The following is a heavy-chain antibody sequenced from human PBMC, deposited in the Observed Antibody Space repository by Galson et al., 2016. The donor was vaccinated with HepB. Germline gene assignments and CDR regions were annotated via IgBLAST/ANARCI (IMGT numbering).Heavy chain of an antibody. V-gene: IGHV3-23*01. Sequence: SLRLSCAAPGFAFSSYTMSWVRQAPGRGLEWVSGVSGSGGSSYYADSVKGRFTISRDNSNNTLYLQMNSLRAEDTAVYYCAKDRLGWLVNDWFDPWGQGTLVTVSS. CDR1: GFAFSSYT. J-gene: IGHJ5*02. D-gene: IGHD6-19*01. CDR3: AKDRLGWLVNDWFDP. CDR2: VSGSGGSS.